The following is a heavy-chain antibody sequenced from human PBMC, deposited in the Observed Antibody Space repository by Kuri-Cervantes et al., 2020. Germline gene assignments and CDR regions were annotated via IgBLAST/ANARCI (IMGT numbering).Heavy chain of an antibody. CDR2: INPNSGGT. CDR1: GGTFRNYA. CDR3: ARSAYYDFWSGYFSDFYYYMDV. Sequence: ASVKVSCKASGGTFRNYAISWVRQAPGQGLEWMGWINPNSGGTNYAQKFQGRVTMTRDTSISTAYMELSSLRSEDTAVYYCARSAYYDFWSGYFSDFYYYMDVWGKGTTVTVSS. D-gene: IGHD3-3*01. J-gene: IGHJ6*03. V-gene: IGHV1-2*02.